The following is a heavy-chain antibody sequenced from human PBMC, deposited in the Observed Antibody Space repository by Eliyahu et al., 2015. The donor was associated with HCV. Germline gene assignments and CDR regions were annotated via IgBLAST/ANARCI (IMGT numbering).Heavy chain of an antibody. D-gene: IGHD3-10*01. CDR2: ITWNSGTI. CDR1: GFTFDNYP. V-gene: IGHV3-9*01. CDR3: AKATMVRGAYHFDY. J-gene: IGHJ4*02. Sequence: EVELVESGGRLVQPGRSLRLSCTTSGFTFDNYPMHWVRQTPGRGLEWVSGITWNSGTINYADAVKGRFTLPRDNAKNSLFLQMNSLRTEDSGFYYCAKATMVRGAYHFDYWGQGTQVTVSS.